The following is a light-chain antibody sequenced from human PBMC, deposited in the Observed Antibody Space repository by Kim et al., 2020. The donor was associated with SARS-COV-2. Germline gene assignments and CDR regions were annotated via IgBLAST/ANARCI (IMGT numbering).Light chain of an antibody. Sequence: SASIGDTVSITCRASQAISTYLNWYRQKAGSAPELLIYATSDLNTGIPSRFRGSGSETHFTLTITGVQPEDFATYYCQQTYSIPVRFGQGTKLEI. V-gene: IGKV1-39*01. CDR1: QAISTY. CDR3: QQTYSIPVR. J-gene: IGKJ2*03. CDR2: ATS.